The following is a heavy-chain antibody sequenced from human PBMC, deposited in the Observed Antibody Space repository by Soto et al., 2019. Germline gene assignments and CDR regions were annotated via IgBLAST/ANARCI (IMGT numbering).Heavy chain of an antibody. CDR3: AHRLLLGKVYWYFDL. CDR2: IYWDDDK. Sequence: QITLKESGPTLVKPTQPLTLTCTFSGFSLSTSGVGVGWIRQPPGKALEWLALIYWDDDKRYSPSLKSRLTITKDTSKNQVVLTMTNMDPVDTATYYCAHRLLLGKVYWYFDLWGRGTLVTVSS. V-gene: IGHV2-5*02. D-gene: IGHD2-8*02. J-gene: IGHJ2*01. CDR1: GFSLSTSGVG.